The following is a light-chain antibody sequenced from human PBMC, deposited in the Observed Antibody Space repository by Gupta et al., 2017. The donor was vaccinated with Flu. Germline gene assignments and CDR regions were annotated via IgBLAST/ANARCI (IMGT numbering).Light chain of an antibody. V-gene: IGKV1-27*01. Sequence: PSSLSASVGDRVTITCRASQDIGSYLAWYQQRAGAVPKLLVYAASSLQSGVPSRFSASGYGTAFTLTISSLQPEDFATYYCQKDNSAPPAFGGGTKVEIK. CDR2: AAS. J-gene: IGKJ4*01. CDR1: QDIGSY. CDR3: QKDNSAPPA.